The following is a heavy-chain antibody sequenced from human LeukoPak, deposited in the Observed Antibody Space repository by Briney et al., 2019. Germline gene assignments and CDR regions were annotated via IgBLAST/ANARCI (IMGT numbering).Heavy chain of an antibody. CDR3: AADSWEQWLGVFDY. CDR2: IVVGSGNT. CDR1: GFTFISSA. J-gene: IGHJ4*02. D-gene: IGHD6-19*01. Sequence: GASVKVSCKASGFTFISSAVQWVRQARGQRLEWIGWIVVGSGNTNYAQKFQERVTITRDMSTSTAYMELSSLRSEDTAVYYCAADSWEQWLGVFDYWGQGTLVTVSS. V-gene: IGHV1-58*01.